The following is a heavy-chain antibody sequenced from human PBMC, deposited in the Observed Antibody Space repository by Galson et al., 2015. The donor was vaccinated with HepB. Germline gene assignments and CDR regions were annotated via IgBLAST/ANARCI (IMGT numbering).Heavy chain of an antibody. CDR1: GGSISSGDYY. CDR3: ARDRWVGHYSDFDDAFDI. D-gene: IGHD3-3*01. J-gene: IGHJ3*02. V-gene: IGHV4-30-4*01. Sequence: TLSLTCTVSGGSISSGDYYWSWIRQPPGKGLEWIGYIYYSGSTYYNPSLKSRVTISVDTSKNQFSLKLSSVTAADTAVYYCARDRWVGHYSDFDDAFDIWGQGTMVTVSS. CDR2: IYYSGST.